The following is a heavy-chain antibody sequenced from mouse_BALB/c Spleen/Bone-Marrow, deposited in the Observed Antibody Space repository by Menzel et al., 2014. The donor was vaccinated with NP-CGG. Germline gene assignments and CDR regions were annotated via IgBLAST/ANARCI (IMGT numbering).Heavy chain of an antibody. D-gene: IGHD3-2*01. V-gene: IGHV1-9*01. CDR2: ILPGSGST. CDR3: ATARATWFAY. J-gene: IGHJ3*01. Sequence: QVQLKESGAELMKPGAPVKISCKATGYTFSSYWIEWVKQRPGHGLEWIGEILPGSGSTNYNEKFKGKATFTADTSSNTAYMRLSSLTSEDSAVYYCATARATWFAYWGQGTLVTVSA. CDR1: GYTFSSYW.